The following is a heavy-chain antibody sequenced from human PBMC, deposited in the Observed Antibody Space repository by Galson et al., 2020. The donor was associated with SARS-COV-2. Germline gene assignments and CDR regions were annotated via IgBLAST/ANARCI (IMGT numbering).Heavy chain of an antibody. CDR2: IYYSGTT. Sequence: SETLSLTCTVSGGSMSSFYWSWIRQSPGKGLEWIGYIYYSGTTNYNPSLKSRVSISVDTSKNQFSLKLNSVTAADTAVYYCAGGGWSLDYWGRGTLVTVSS. CDR1: GGSMSSFY. CDR3: AGGGWSLDY. J-gene: IGHJ4*02. V-gene: IGHV4-59*01.